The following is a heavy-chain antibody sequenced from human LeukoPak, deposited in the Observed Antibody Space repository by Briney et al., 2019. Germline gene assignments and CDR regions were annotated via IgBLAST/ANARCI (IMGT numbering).Heavy chain of an antibody. V-gene: IGHV3-30-3*01. J-gene: IGHJ4*02. CDR2: ISYDGSNK. CDR1: GFRVTNDY. Sequence: AGGSLRLSCAVSGFRVTNDYMNWVRQAPGKGLEWVAVISYDGSNKYYADSVKGRFTISRDNSKNTLYLQMNSLRAEDTAVHYCARRGYSSSWYGDYWGQGTLVTVSS. CDR3: ARRGYSSSWYGDY. D-gene: IGHD6-13*01.